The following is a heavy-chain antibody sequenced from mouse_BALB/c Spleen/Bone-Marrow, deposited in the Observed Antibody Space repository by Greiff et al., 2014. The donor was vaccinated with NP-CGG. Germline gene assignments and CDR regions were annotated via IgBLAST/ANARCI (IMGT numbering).Heavy chain of an antibody. CDR3: ASYYYGSSRFAY. CDR1: GLNIKDTY. D-gene: IGHD1-1*01. Sequence: DVKLQESGAELVKPGASVKLSCTASGLNIKDTYMHWVKQRPEQGLEWIGRIDPANGNTKYDPKFQGKATITADTSSNTAYLQLSSLTSEDTAVYYCASYYYGSSRFAYWGQGTLVTVSA. CDR2: IDPANGNT. J-gene: IGHJ3*01. V-gene: IGHV14-3*02.